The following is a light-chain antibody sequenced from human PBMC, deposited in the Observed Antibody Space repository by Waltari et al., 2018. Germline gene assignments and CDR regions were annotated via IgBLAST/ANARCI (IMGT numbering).Light chain of an antibody. CDR2: YDS. Sequence: SYVLTQPPSVSVAPGETSRITCGGDNIGGYSVHWYQQKPGQAPVLVLYYDSNRPSGIPGRFSGSNLGNTATLTISRVEAGDEADYYCQVSDSTADLVVFGGGTKLTVL. J-gene: IGLJ2*01. CDR3: QVSDSTADLVV. CDR1: NIGGYS. V-gene: IGLV3-21*04.